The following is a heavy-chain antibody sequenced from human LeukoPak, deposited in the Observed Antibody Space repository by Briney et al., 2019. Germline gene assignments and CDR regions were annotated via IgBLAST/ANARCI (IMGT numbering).Heavy chain of an antibody. CDR2: ISSSSSYI. CDR3: ARFSSTDAFDI. Sequence: GGSLRLSCAASGFTFSSYSMNWVRQAPGKGLEWVSSISSSSSYIYYADSVKGRFTISRDNAKNSLYLQMNSLRAEDTAVYYCARFSSTDAFDIWGQGTTVTVSS. CDR1: GFTFSSYS. V-gene: IGHV3-21*01. J-gene: IGHJ3*02. D-gene: IGHD6-13*01.